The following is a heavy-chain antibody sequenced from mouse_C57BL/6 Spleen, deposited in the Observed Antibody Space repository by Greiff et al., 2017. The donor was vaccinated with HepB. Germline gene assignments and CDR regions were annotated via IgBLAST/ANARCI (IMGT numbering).Heavy chain of an antibody. CDR2: IDPETGGT. V-gene: IGHV1-15*01. CDR3: TRSRTNYAMDY. J-gene: IGHJ4*01. CDR1: GYTFTDYE. Sequence: VKLVESGAELVRPGASVTLSCKASGYTFTDYEMHWVKQTPVHGLEWIGAIDPETGGTAYNQKFKGKAILTADKSSSTAYMELRSLTSEDSAVYYCTRSRTNYAMDYWGQGTSVTVSS. D-gene: IGHD2-13*01.